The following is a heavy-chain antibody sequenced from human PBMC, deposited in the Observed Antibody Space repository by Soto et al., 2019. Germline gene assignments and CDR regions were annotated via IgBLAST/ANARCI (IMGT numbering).Heavy chain of an antibody. CDR2: MNPNSGNT. CDR1: GYTFTSYD. CDR3: ARAMTPRGMDV. Sequence: QVQLVQSGAEVKKPGASVKVSCKASGYTFTSYDINWVRQATGQGLEWMGWMNPNSGNTGYAQKFQGRVTMTRTTSLTTAYMELSSLTSEDTAVYYCARAMTPRGMDVWRQGTTVTVSS. V-gene: IGHV1-8*01. J-gene: IGHJ6*02.